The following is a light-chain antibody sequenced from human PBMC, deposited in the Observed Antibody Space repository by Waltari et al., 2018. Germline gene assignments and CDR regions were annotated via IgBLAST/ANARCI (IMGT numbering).Light chain of an antibody. CDR2: RTS. V-gene: IGKV1-5*03. J-gene: IGKJ1*01. Sequence: DIQMTQSPSTLSASVGDRVIITCRASQSISTWLAWYQQKAGKAPKLLIYRTSTLESGVPPRFSGSGSGTEFTLTITSLQPDDFATYYCQQYNTDLGTFGQGTKVEIK. CDR1: QSISTW. CDR3: QQYNTDLGT.